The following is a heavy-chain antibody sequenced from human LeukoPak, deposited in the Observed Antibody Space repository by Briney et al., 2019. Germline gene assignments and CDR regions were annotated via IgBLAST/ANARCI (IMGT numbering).Heavy chain of an antibody. CDR3: ARMGSLLTGVRSSGAFDI. CDR1: GYTFTSYY. D-gene: IGHD1-20*01. V-gene: IGHV1-2*02. CDR2: ISPNSGGT. Sequence: ASVKVSCKASGYTFTSYYMHWVRQAPGQGLEWMGWISPNSGGTNYAQKFQGRVTMTRDTSISTAYMGLSRLRSDDTAVYYCARMGSLLTGVRSSGAFDIWGQGTMVTVSS. J-gene: IGHJ3*02.